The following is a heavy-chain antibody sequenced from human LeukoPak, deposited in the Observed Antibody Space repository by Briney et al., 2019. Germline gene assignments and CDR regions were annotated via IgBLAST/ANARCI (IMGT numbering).Heavy chain of an antibody. CDR2: IKPDGSDK. CDR1: GFTFNTYW. CDR3: ANGRSINY. J-gene: IGHJ4*02. Sequence: SCVXXGFTFNTYWMNWVRLLPGKGLEWVANIKPDGSDKYYVDSVKGRFTISRDNAKNSVYLQMNSLTAEDTAVYYCANGRSINYWGQGTLVTVSS. D-gene: IGHD4-23*01. V-gene: IGHV3-7*03.